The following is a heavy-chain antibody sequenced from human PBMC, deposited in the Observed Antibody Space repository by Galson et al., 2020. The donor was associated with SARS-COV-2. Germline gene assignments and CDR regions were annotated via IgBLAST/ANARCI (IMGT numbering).Heavy chain of an antibody. Sequence: GESLKISCAASGFTFSSYWMSWVRQAPGKGLEWVANIKQDGSEKYYMDSVKGRFTISRDNAKYSLYLQMNSLRAEDTAVYYCARDTAVADTGTGIGYYYGMDVWGQGTTVTVSS. CDR3: ARDTAVADTGTGIGYYYGMDV. D-gene: IGHD6-19*01. V-gene: IGHV3-7*01. CDR1: GFTFSSYW. CDR2: IKQDGSEK. J-gene: IGHJ6*02.